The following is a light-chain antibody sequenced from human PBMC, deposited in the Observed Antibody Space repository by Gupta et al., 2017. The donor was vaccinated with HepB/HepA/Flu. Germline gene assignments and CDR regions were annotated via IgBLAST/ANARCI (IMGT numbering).Light chain of an antibody. V-gene: IGKV2-28*01. CDR2: LGY. J-gene: IGKJ2*01. CDR3: MQALQTPRT. CDR1: QSLLHSNGYNY. Sequence: IVMTQSPLSLPVTPGEPASISCRSSQSLLHSNGYNYLDWYLQKPGQSPQLLIYLGYNRASGVPDRFSGSGSGTDFTLKISRVEAEDVGVYYCMQALQTPRTFGQGTKLEIK.